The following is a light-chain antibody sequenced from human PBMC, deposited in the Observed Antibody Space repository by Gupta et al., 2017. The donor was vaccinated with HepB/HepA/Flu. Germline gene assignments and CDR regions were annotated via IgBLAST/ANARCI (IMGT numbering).Light chain of an antibody. Sequence: EIVLTQSPGPLSLSPGERVPLSCRASQSVSSSFLAWYQQKPGQAPRLLISGASTRATGIPDRFSGSGAGTDFTLTSSRLEPEDVAVYYCQQYGSSFGTFGQGTKVEIK. CDR1: QSVSSSF. J-gene: IGKJ1*01. V-gene: IGKV3-20*01. CDR2: GAS. CDR3: QQYGSSFGT.